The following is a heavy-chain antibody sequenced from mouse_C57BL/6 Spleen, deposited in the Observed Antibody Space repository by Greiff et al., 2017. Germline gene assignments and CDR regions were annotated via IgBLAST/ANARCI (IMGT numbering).Heavy chain of an antibody. CDR2: INPYNGGT. CDR3: ARWGLRRYYFDY. V-gene: IGHV1-19*01. CDR1: GYTFTDYY. D-gene: IGHD2-2*01. J-gene: IGHJ2*01. Sequence: EVQLQQSGPVLVKPGASVKMSCKASGYTFTDYYMNWVKQSHGKSLEWIGVINPYNGGTSYNQKFKGKATLTVDKSSSTAYMELNSLTSEDSAVYYCARWGLRRYYFDYWGQGTTLTVSS.